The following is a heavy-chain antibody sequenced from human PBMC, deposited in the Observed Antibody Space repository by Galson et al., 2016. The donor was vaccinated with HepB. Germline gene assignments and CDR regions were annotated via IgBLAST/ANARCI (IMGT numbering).Heavy chain of an antibody. D-gene: IGHD5-24*01. CDR1: GDSVTNGDTI. CDR2: TYYRSQWFN. V-gene: IGHV6-1*01. CDR3: TRGYMQNGMNV. Sequence: CAISGDSVTNGDTIWNWIRQSPSRGLEWLGRTYYRSQWFNDYADSVKSRITVTSDTSKNQFSLQLDSVTPDDTATYFCTRGYMQNGMNVWGQGTTVTVSS. J-gene: IGHJ6*02.